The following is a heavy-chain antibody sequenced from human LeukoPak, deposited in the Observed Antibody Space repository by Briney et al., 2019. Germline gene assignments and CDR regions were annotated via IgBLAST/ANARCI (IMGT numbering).Heavy chain of an antibody. J-gene: IGHJ3*01. CDR3: ARDINGGL. CDR1: GFTFSNYN. D-gene: IGHD1-14*01. Sequence: GGSPRLSCAASGFTFSNYNMIWVRQPPGKGLEWVSCIAGTSSISYADSVKGRFTISRDNVKNSLYLQMNSLRDEDTAVYYCARDINGGLWGQGTMVTVSS. V-gene: IGHV3-48*02. CDR2: IAGTSSI.